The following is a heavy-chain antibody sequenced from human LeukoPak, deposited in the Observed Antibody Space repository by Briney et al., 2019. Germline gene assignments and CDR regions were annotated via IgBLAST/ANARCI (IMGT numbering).Heavy chain of an antibody. CDR2: INSDGSST. J-gene: IGHJ4*02. V-gene: IGHV3-74*03. D-gene: IGHD2-8*01. CDR1: GFTLSSYW. Sequence: GGSLRLSCAASGFTLSSYWMHWVRQIPGKGLVWVSGINSDGSSTTYADFVKGRFTISRDNAKSTVYLQMNSLRDEDTAVYYCATSRTFDYWGQGSLVTVSS. CDR3: ATSRTFDY.